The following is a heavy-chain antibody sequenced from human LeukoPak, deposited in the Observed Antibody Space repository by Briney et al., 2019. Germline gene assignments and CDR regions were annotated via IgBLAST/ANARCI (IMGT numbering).Heavy chain of an antibody. CDR2: IIPIFGTA. Sequence: ASVKVSCKASGGTFSSYAISWVRQAPGQGLEWMGGIIPIFGTANYAQKFQGRVTITTDESTSTAYMELSSLRSEDTAVYYCAIRGGATAIFDYWGQGTLVTVSS. CDR1: GGTFSSYA. V-gene: IGHV1-69*05. D-gene: IGHD1-26*01. CDR3: AIRGGATAIFDY. J-gene: IGHJ4*02.